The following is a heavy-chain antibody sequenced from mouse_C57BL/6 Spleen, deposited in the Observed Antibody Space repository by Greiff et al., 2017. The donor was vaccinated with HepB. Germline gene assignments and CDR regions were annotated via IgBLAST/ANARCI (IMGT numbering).Heavy chain of an antibody. CDR1: GYAFSSYW. D-gene: IGHD1-1*01. Sequence: QVHVKQSGAELVKPGASVKISCKASGYAFSSYWMNWVKQRPGKGLEWIGQIYPGDGDTNYNGKFKGKATLTADKSSSTAYMQLSSLTSEDSAVYFCARRYYYGSSYDYYAMDYWGQGTSVTVSS. J-gene: IGHJ4*01. CDR2: IYPGDGDT. V-gene: IGHV1-80*01. CDR3: ARRYYYGSSYDYYAMDY.